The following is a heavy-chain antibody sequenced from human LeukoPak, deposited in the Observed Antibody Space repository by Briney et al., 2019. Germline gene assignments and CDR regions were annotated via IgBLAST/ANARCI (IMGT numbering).Heavy chain of an antibody. J-gene: IGHJ5*02. Sequence: ASVKVSCKASGYTFTSYYMHWVRQAPGQGLEWMGIINPSGGSTSYAQKFQGRVTMTRDTSTSTVCMELSSLRSEDTAVYYCARDCGGDCYSREDWFDPWGQGTLVTVSS. V-gene: IGHV1-46*01. CDR2: INPSGGST. D-gene: IGHD2-21*02. CDR1: GYTFTSYY. CDR3: ARDCGGDCYSREDWFDP.